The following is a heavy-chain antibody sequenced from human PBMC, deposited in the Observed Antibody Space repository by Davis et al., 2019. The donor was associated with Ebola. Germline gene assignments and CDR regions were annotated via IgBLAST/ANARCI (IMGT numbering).Heavy chain of an antibody. V-gene: IGHV1-69*13. D-gene: IGHD6-19*01. CDR1: GGTFSSYA. CDR3: ARDLAVAGDY. Sequence: AASVKVSCKASGGTFSSYAISWVRQAPGQGLEWMGGIIPIFGTANYAQKFQGRVTITADESTSTAYMELSSLRSEDTAVYYCARDLAVAGDYWGQGTLVTVSS. J-gene: IGHJ4*02. CDR2: IIPIFGTA.